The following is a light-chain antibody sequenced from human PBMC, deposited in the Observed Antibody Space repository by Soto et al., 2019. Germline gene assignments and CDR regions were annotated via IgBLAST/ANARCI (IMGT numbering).Light chain of an antibody. CDR1: QGIRTD. CDR2: AAS. J-gene: IGKJ1*01. Sequence: DIQMTQSPSSLSASVGDRVTITCRASQGIRTDLGWYQQKPGQAPKRLIYAASSLQSGVTSRFSGSGSGTEFTLTISSLQPEDFATYYCLQHNSYPWTFGQGTKVEIK. V-gene: IGKV1-17*01. CDR3: LQHNSYPWT.